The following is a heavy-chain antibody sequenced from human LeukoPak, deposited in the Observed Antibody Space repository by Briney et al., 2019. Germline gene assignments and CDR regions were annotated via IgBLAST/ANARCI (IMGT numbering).Heavy chain of an antibody. CDR1: GGSFSGYY. Sequence: KPSETLSLTCAVYGGSFSGYYWSWIRQPPGKGLEWIGEINHSGSTNYNPSLKSRVTISVDTSKDQFSLKLSSVTAADTAVYYCAKTRSYYYYYMDVWGKGTKVTVS. V-gene: IGHV4-34*01. CDR3: AKTRSYYYYYMDV. CDR2: INHSGST. J-gene: IGHJ6*03.